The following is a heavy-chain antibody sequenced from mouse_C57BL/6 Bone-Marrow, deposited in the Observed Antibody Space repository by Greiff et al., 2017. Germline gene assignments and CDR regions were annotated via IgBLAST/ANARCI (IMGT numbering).Heavy chain of an antibody. V-gene: IGHV1-47*01. CDR1: GYTFTTYP. D-gene: IGHD2-2*01. Sequence: QVQLKESGAELVKPGASVKMSCKASGYTFTTYPLEWMKQNHGKSLEWLGNFHPYNDDTKYNEKFKDTATLTVEKSSSTVYLELSRLTSDDSAVYYCASYDGYDWVAYWGQGTLVTVSA. J-gene: IGHJ3*01. CDR3: ASYDGYDWVAY. CDR2: FHPYNDDT.